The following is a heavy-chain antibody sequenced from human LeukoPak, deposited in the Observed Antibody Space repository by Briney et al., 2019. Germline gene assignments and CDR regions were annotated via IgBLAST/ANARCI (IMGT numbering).Heavy chain of an antibody. CDR3: ARQGDDIVLMVYAGTNPDGHFDY. J-gene: IGHJ4*02. CDR1: GGSISSSSYY. D-gene: IGHD2-8*01. CDR2: IYYSGST. V-gene: IGHV4-39*01. Sequence: SETLSLTCTVSGGSISSSSYYWGWIRQPSGKGLEWIGSIYYSGSTYYNPSLKSRVTISVDTSKNQFSLKLSSVTAADTAVYYCARQGDDIVLMVYAGTNPDGHFDYWGQGTLVTVSS.